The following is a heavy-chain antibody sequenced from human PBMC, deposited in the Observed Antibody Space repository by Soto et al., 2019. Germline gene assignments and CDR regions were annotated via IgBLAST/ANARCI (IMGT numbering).Heavy chain of an antibody. Sequence: QVQLVQSGAEVKKPGSSVKVSCKASGGTFSSYAISWVRQAPGQGLEWMGGIIPIFGTANYAQKFQGRVTITADDSTSTAYMELSSLRSEDTAVYYCASTAEYYYYDSSGYGYWGQGTLVTVSS. CDR1: GGTFSSYA. V-gene: IGHV1-69*12. CDR3: ASTAEYYYYDSSGYGY. J-gene: IGHJ4*02. D-gene: IGHD3-22*01. CDR2: IIPIFGTA.